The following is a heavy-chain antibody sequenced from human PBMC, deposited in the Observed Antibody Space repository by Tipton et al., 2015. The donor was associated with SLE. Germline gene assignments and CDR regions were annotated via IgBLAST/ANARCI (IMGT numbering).Heavy chain of an antibody. CDR1: GGSFSGYY. J-gene: IGHJ6*03. CDR3: ADERSDCSVGSCYPYYYYYMDV. V-gene: IGHV4-34*01. Sequence: TLSLTCAVYGGSFSGYYWSWIRQPPGKGLEWIGEINHSGSTNYNPSLKSRVTISVDTSKNQFSLKLSSVTAADTAVYYCADERSDCSVGSCYPYYYYYMDVWGKGTTVTVSS. D-gene: IGHD2-15*01. CDR2: INHSGST.